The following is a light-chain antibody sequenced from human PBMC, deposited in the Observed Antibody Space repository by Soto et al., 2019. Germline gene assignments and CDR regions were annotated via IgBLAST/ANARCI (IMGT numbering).Light chain of an antibody. J-gene: IGKJ2*01. V-gene: IGKV1-39*01. CDR1: QSISDY. CDR2: AAS. CDR3: QQSYSTPYT. Sequence: DIQMTQSPSSLSASVGDRVIITCRASQSISDYLNWYQQKPGKAPKLLIYAASSLQSAVPSRFTGIGSGTDFTLTISSLQTEDFATYYCQQSYSTPYTFGQGTKVDIK.